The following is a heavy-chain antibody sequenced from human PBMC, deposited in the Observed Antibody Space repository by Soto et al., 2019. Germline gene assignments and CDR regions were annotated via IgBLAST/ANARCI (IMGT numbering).Heavy chain of an antibody. D-gene: IGHD1-7*01. CDR2: TCYRSKWYN. CDR1: GDSVSSNSAA. J-gene: IGHJ6*03. CDR3: ARCLLELGGGYYYYYMDV. Sequence: SQTLSLTCAISGDSVSSNSAAWNWIRQSPSRGLEWLGRTCYRSKWYNDYAVSVKSRITINPDTSKNQFSLQLNSVTPEDTAVYYCARCLLELGGGYYYYYMDVWGKGTTVTVSS. V-gene: IGHV6-1*01.